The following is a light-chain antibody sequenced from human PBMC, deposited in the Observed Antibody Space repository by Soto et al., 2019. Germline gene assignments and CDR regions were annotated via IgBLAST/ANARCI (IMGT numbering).Light chain of an antibody. J-gene: IGLJ3*02. V-gene: IGLV2-14*01. Sequence: QSVLTQPRSVSGSPGQSVTISCTGTSSDVGGYNYVSWYQQHPGKAPKLMIYEVRNRPSGVSSRFSGSKSGNTASLTISGLQDEEEADSSCSSYKSTNTVVFGGGTKVTVL. CDR1: SSDVGGYNY. CDR2: EVR. CDR3: SSYKSTNTVV.